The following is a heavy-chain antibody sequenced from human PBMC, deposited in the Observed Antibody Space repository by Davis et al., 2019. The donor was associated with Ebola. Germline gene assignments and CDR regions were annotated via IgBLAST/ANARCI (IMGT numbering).Heavy chain of an antibody. CDR2: IKSKTDGGTT. J-gene: IGHJ6*02. D-gene: IGHD3-10*01. CDR1: GFTFSSYA. CDR3: TTVSPYGSGSYSRYYGMDV. Sequence: GESLKISCAASGFTFSSYAMSWVRQAPGKGLEWVGRIKSKTDGGTTDYAAPVKGRFTISRDDSKNTLYLQMNSLKTEDTAVYYCTTVSPYGSGSYSRYYGMDVWGQGTTVTVSS. V-gene: IGHV3-15*01.